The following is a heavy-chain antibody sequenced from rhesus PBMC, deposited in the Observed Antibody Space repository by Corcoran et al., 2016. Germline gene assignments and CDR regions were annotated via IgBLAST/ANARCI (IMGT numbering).Heavy chain of an antibody. CDR1: GDSVNNINW. CDR3: APGDGRYCDH. J-gene: IGHJ4*01. V-gene: IGHV4-65*01. D-gene: IGHD5-42*01. CDR2: ISGSSGST. Sequence: QVQLQESGPGLVKPSETLSLTCAVSGDSVNNINWWTWIRQPPGKGLEWIGYISGSSGSTYYNPSLKSRVTISTDTSKNQVSLKLRSVTAADTAVYYCAPGDGRYCDHWGQGVLVTVSS.